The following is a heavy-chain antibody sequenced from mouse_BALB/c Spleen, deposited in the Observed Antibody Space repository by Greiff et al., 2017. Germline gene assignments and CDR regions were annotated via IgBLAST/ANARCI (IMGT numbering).Heavy chain of an antibody. D-gene: IGHD4-1*01. CDR1: GYSFTGYY. CDR2: ISCYNGAT. CDR3: ARSGGNWDLYYAMDY. V-gene: IGHV1S34*01. Sequence: LVKTGASVKISCKASGYSFTGYYMHWVKQSHGKSLEWIGYISCYNGATSYNQKFKGKATFTVDTSSSTAYMQFNSLTSEDSAVYYCARSGGNWDLYYAMDYWGQGTSVTVSS. J-gene: IGHJ4*01.